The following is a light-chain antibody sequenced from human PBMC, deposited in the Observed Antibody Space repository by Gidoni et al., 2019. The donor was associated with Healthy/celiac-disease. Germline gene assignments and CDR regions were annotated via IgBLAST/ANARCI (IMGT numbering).Light chain of an antibody. J-gene: IGKJ1*01. CDR3: QQSYSTPRT. V-gene: IGKV1-39*01. CDR1: QSISSY. CDR2: AAS. Sequence: DIQMTKSPSSLSASVGDRVTITCRASQSISSYLNWYQQKPGKAPKLLIYAASSLQSGVPSRSSGSGSGTDFTLTISSLQPEDFATYYCQQSYSTPRTFXQXTKVEIK.